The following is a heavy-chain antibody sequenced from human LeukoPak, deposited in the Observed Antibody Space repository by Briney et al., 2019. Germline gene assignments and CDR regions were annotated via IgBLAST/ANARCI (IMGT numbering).Heavy chain of an antibody. Sequence: ASVKVSCTVSGYTFTSYGITSVRQAPGHQLKGMGWISAYNGNTNYAQKLQGRVTMTTDTSTSTAYMELRSLRSDDTAVYYCARDGRYSGYEEYYYYGMDVWGQGTTVTVSS. V-gene: IGHV1-18*01. CDR2: ISAYNGNT. CDR3: ARDGRYSGYEEYYYYGMDV. CDR1: GYTFTSYG. J-gene: IGHJ6*02. D-gene: IGHD5-12*01.